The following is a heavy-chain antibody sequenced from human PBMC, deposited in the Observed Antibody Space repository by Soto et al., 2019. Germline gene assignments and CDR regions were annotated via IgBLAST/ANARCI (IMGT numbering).Heavy chain of an antibody. Sequence: ASVKVSCKASGYTFTGYYMHWVRQAPGQGLEWMGWINPNSGGTNYAQKFQGWVTMTRDTSISTAYMELSRLRSDDTAVYYCARVNCGGDCYDGGDASDIWGQGTMVTVSS. CDR2: INPNSGGT. J-gene: IGHJ3*02. V-gene: IGHV1-2*04. CDR3: ARVNCGGDCYDGGDASDI. CDR1: GYTFTGYY. D-gene: IGHD2-21*02.